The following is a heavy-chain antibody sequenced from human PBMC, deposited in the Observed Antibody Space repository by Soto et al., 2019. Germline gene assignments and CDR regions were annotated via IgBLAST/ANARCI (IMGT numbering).Heavy chain of an antibody. CDR2: TRNKANSYTT. J-gene: IGHJ6*03. Sequence: PGGSLRLSCAASGFTFSDHYMDWVRQAPGKGLEWVGRTRNKANSYTTEYAASVKGRFTISRDDSKNSLYLQMNSLKTEDTAVYYCARAPMASGYEGYYYYYMDVWGKGTKVTVSS. V-gene: IGHV3-72*01. D-gene: IGHD5-12*01. CDR3: ARAPMASGYEGYYYYYMDV. CDR1: GFTFSDHY.